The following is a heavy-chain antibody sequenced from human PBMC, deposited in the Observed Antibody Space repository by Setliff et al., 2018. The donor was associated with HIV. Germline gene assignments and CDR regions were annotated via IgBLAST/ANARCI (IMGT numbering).Heavy chain of an antibody. CDR1: GFNFKTYG. D-gene: IGHD1-26*01. J-gene: IGHJ4*02. CDR2: IGSSNHGI. CDR3: VRDSAASVWVGASVYYFDF. Sequence: PGGSLRLSCAASGFNFKTYGMTWVRQAPGKGLDWVAHIGSSNHGIHYTASVQGRFTVSRDNAKSALYLQMNNLSVDGTAVYYCVRDSAASVWVGASVYYFDFWGQGIQVTVSS. V-gene: IGHV3-48*04.